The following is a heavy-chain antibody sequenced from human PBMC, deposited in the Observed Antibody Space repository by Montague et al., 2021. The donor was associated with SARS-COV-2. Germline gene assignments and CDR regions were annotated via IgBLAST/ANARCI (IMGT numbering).Heavy chain of an antibody. J-gene: IGHJ4*02. CDR2: ITHRGRP. D-gene: IGHD6-13*01. V-gene: IGHV4-34*01. CDR3: ARGRYSSSWYGTEYCFDY. Sequence: SETLSLTCAVYGGSFSGYYWSWIRQPPGKGLEWIGVITHRGRPNNNPSLKSRVTISLDTSTNQFSLKLSSVTAADTALYYRARGRYSSSWYGTEYCFDYWGQGTLVTVSS. CDR1: GGSFSGYY.